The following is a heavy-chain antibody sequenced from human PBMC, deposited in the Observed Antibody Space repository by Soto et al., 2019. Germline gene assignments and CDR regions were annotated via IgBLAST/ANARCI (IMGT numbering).Heavy chain of an antibody. V-gene: IGHV3-49*04. D-gene: IGHD3-16*01. CDR1: GFTFGDYA. Sequence: SVRLSCTASGFTFGDYALSWVRQAPGKGLEWVGFIRRNAYGGTTDYAASVKGRFTISRDDSKSIAYLQMNSLRTEDTALYYCTRASSLDFDFWGQGTLVTVSS. CDR2: IRRNAYGGTT. J-gene: IGHJ4*02. CDR3: TRASSLDFDF.